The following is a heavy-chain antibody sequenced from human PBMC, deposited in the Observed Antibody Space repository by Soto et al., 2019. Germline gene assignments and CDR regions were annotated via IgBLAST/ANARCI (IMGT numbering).Heavy chain of an antibody. J-gene: IGHJ6*02. CDR1: GFTFSSYD. Sequence: LRLYCAASGFTFSSYDMHWVRQATGKGLEWVSAIGTAGDPYYPGSVKGRFTISSENAKNSLYLQMNSLRAGDTAVYYCARDLRLYSSPGEGYYYYGMDVWGQGTTVTVSS. V-gene: IGHV3-13*05. D-gene: IGHD6-13*01. CDR2: IGTAGDP. CDR3: ARDLRLYSSPGEGYYYYGMDV.